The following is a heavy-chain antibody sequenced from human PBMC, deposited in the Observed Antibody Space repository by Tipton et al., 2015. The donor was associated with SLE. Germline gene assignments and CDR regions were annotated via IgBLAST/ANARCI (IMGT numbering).Heavy chain of an antibody. CDR2: IYTSGST. D-gene: IGHD6-6*01. Sequence: TLSLTCAVYGGSFSSYYWSWIRQPPGKGLEWIGYIYTSGSTNYNPSLKSRVTISVDTSKNQFSLKLSSVTAADTAVYYCASSSPLRDWFDPWGQGTLVTVSS. V-gene: IGHV4-4*09. CDR1: GGSFSSYY. CDR3: ASSSPLRDWFDP. J-gene: IGHJ5*02.